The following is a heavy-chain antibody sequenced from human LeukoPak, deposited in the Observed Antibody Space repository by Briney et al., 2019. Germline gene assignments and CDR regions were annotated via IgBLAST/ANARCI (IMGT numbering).Heavy chain of an antibody. V-gene: IGHV1-18*01. CDR3: AQYYDSSGSHGGSWFDP. CDR2: ISAYNGNT. Sequence: GASVKDSCKASGYTFTSHVISWVRQTPGQGLDWMGWISAYNGNTNYAQKLQCRVTMTTNTSTSTAYMELRSLRSDDTAVYYCAQYYDSSGSHGGSWFDPWGQGTLVTVSS. D-gene: IGHD3-22*01. J-gene: IGHJ5*02. CDR1: GYTFTSHV.